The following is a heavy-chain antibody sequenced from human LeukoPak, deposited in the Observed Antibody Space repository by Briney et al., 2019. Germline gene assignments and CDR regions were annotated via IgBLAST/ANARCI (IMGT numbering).Heavy chain of an antibody. CDR2: ISTYNGNT. J-gene: IGHJ3*02. Sequence: GASVMVSCKASGYTFTSYGINWVRQAPGQGLEWMGWISTYNGNTNYAQKFQGRVTMTTDTSTSTAYMELRSLRSDDTAVFYCARDGTTHAFDMWGQGTMVTVSS. CDR1: GYTFTSYG. D-gene: IGHD1-7*01. V-gene: IGHV1-18*01. CDR3: ARDGTTHAFDM.